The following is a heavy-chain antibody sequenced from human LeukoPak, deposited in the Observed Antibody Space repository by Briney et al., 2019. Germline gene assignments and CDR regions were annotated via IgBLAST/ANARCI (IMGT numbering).Heavy chain of an antibody. V-gene: IGHV3-23*01. J-gene: IGHJ5*02. Sequence: GGSLGLSCAASGFTFSSYAMSWVRQAPGKGLEWVSAISGSGGSTYYADSVKGRFTISRDNSKNALYLQMNSLRAEDTAVYYCAKHGGYSSSLRWFDPWGQGTLVTVSS. D-gene: IGHD6-13*01. CDR2: ISGSGGST. CDR1: GFTFSSYA. CDR3: AKHGGYSSSLRWFDP.